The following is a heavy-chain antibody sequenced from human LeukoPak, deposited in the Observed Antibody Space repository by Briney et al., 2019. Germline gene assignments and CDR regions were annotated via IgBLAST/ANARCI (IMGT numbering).Heavy chain of an antibody. Sequence: PGGSLRLSCAASGFTFDDYAMHWVRQAPGKGLEWVSGISWNSGSIGYADSVKGRFTISRDNAKNSLYLQMNSLRAEDTALYYCAKDIGDYGEAFDYWGQGTLVTVSS. CDR2: ISWNSGSI. V-gene: IGHV3-9*01. CDR1: GFTFDDYA. J-gene: IGHJ4*02. CDR3: AKDIGDYGEAFDY. D-gene: IGHD4-17*01.